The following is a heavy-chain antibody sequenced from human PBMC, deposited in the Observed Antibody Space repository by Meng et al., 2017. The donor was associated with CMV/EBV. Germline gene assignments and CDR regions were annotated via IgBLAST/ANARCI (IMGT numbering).Heavy chain of an antibody. Sequence: SVKVSCKASGDTFSSYAISWVRQAPGQGLEWMGGIIPILGIANYAQKFQGRVTITADKSTSTAYMELSSLRSEDTAVYYCARGIVVPGRYYYYGMDVWGQGTTVTVSS. CDR3: ARGIVVPGRYYYYGMDV. V-gene: IGHV1-69*10. CDR2: IIPILGIA. J-gene: IGHJ6*02. CDR1: GDTFSSYA. D-gene: IGHD2-2*01.